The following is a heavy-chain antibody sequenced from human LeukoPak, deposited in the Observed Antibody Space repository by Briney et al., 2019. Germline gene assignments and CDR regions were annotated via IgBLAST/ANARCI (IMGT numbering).Heavy chain of an antibody. CDR1: GFSFSRYW. V-gene: IGHV3-7*01. Sequence: GGSLRLSCAASGFSFSRYWMSWVRQAPGKGLEWVANIKEDGSEKYYVDSVKGRFTISRDNAKNSLYLQMNSLRGEDTAVYYCAKDRSIGTNYTFDHWGQGTLVTVSS. D-gene: IGHD1-26*01. CDR2: IKEDGSEK. J-gene: IGHJ4*02. CDR3: AKDRSIGTNYTFDH.